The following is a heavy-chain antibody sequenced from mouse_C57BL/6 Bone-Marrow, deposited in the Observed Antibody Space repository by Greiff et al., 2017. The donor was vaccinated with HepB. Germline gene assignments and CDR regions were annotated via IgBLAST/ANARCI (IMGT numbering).Heavy chain of an antibody. CDR3: ARLYYGSSPLYWYFDV. Sequence: QAQLKQSGPELVKPGASVKISCKASGYTFTDYYINWVKQRPVQGLEWIGWIFPGSGSTYYNEKFKGKATLTVDKSSSTAYMLLSSLTSEDSAVYFCARLYYGSSPLYWYFDVWGTGTTVTVSS. CDR2: IFPGSGST. V-gene: IGHV1-75*01. CDR1: GYTFTDYY. J-gene: IGHJ1*03. D-gene: IGHD1-1*01.